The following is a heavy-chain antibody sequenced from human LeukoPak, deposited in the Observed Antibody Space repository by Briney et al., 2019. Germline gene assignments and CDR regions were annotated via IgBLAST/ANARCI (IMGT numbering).Heavy chain of an antibody. J-gene: IGHJ4*02. V-gene: IGHV3-7*01. CDR1: RFTFSNYW. CDR3: AKWGPHCVGDYCPALDS. D-gene: IGHD2-21*02. CDR2: INQDGSKK. Sequence: PGGSLRLSCVASRFTFSNYWMSWVRQAPGKGLEWVDNINQDGSKKPYADSMKGRFTISRDNAKESLYLQLNSLRADDTAVYYCAKWGPHCVGDYCPALDSWGQGTLVTVSS.